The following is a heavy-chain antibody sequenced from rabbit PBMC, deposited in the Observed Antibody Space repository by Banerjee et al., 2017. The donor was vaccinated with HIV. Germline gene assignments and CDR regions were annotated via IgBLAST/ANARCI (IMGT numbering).Heavy chain of an antibody. Sequence: QEQLEESGGDLVKPEGSLTLTCKASGFSFSSSYWISWVRQAPGKGLEWIACIAAGSSGSTWYASWAKGRFTISKTSSTTVTLQLTSLTPADTATYFCARDLAGVIGWNFGLWGPGTLVTVS. J-gene: IGHJ4*01. CDR2: IAAGSSGST. CDR1: GFSFSSSYW. D-gene: IGHD4-1*01. V-gene: IGHV1S45*01. CDR3: ARDLAGVIGWNFGL.